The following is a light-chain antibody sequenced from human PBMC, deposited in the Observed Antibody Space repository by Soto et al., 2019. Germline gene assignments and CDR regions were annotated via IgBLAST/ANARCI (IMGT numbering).Light chain of an antibody. CDR1: QSVTSTS. CDR3: QHYVTSSIT. CDR2: GAS. J-gene: IGKJ5*01. Sequence: IMLDPSPGTLSLPPGEKATLSCRASQSVTSTSLAWYQQKPGQAPRLLMYGASSRATGTPDRISGGGSGTDFTLTISRLEPEDFAVYYCQHYVTSSITFGQGTRLEI. V-gene: IGKV3-20*01.